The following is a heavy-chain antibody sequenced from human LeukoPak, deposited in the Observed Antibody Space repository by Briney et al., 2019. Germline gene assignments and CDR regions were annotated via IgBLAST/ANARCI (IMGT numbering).Heavy chain of an antibody. CDR3: AKSRGVDILTGYNYFDY. Sequence: GGSLRLSCAASGFTFSSYAMSWVRQAPGKGLEWVSAISGSGGSTYYADSVKGRFTISRDNSKNMLYLQMNSLRAEDTAVYYCAKSRGVDILTGYNYFDYWGQGTLVTVSS. CDR1: GFTFSSYA. D-gene: IGHD3-9*01. J-gene: IGHJ4*02. CDR2: ISGSGGST. V-gene: IGHV3-23*01.